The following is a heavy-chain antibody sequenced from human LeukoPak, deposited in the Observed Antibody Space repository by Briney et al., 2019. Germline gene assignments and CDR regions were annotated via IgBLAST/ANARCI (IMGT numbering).Heavy chain of an antibody. CDR3: ARDKDIVVVPAATSDAFDI. Sequence: GASVKVSCKASGGTFSSYAISWVRQAPGQGLEWMGGIIPIFGTANYAQKFQGRVTITADEPTSTAYMELSSLRSEDTAVYYCARDKDIVVVPAATSDAFDIWGQGTMVTVSS. V-gene: IGHV1-69*13. J-gene: IGHJ3*02. CDR2: IIPIFGTA. D-gene: IGHD2-2*01. CDR1: GGTFSSYA.